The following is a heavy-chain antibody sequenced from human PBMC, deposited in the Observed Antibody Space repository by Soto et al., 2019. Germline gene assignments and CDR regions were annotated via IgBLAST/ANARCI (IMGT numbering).Heavy chain of an antibody. J-gene: IGHJ4*02. D-gene: IGHD1-26*01. V-gene: IGHV3-48*01. Sequence: EVQLVESGGGLVQPGGSLRLSCAASGFTFSSYSMNWVRQAPGKGLEWVSYISSSSSTIYYADSVKGRFTISRDNAKNSLYLQMNSLIAEDTAVYYCARAVGATDSGSDYCGQGTLVTVSS. CDR2: ISSSSSTI. CDR1: GFTFSSYS. CDR3: ARAVGATDSGSDY.